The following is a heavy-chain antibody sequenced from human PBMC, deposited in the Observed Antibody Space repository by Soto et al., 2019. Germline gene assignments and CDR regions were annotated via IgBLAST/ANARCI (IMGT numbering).Heavy chain of an antibody. Sequence: QVQLVQSGAEVKKPGSSVKVSCGASGGTFSSYPINWVRQAPGQGLEWMGGIIPFFGTSNYAQKFQGRVTITADESTSTAYMELRSLRSEDTAVYYGARVGRITNYGMAVWGQGTTVTVSS. CDR2: IIPFFGTS. D-gene: IGHD1-26*01. V-gene: IGHV1-69*01. J-gene: IGHJ6*02. CDR3: ARVGRITNYGMAV. CDR1: GGTFSSYP.